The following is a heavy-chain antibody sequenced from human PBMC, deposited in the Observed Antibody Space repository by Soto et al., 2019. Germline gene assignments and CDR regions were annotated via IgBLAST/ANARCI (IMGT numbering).Heavy chain of an antibody. CDR2: IYHSGST. D-gene: IGHD6-13*01. CDR1: GYSISSGYY. V-gene: IGHV4-38-2*02. Sequence: SETLSLTCAVSGYSISSGYYWAWIRQPPGKGLEWIGSIYHSGSTYYNPSLKSRVTISVDTSKNQFSLKLSSVTAADTAVYYCARDGSSSSWYSYYYGMDVWGQGTTVPVS. J-gene: IGHJ6*02. CDR3: ARDGSSSSWYSYYYGMDV.